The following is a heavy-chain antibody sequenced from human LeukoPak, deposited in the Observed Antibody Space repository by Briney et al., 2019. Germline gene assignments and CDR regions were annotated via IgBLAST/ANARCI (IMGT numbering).Heavy chain of an antibody. CDR3: VRGSYCAYDY. CDR1: GFNFNTYT. V-gene: IGHV3-21*01. Sequence: GGSLRLSCAASGFNFNTYTMNWVRQAPGKGLEWVSSISSDSSYIYYADAVHGRFTVSRDNAKYSLYLQMNSLRAEDTAVYYWVRGSYCAYDYWGQGSLVTVSS. CDR2: ISSDSSYI. D-gene: IGHD3-22*01. J-gene: IGHJ4*02.